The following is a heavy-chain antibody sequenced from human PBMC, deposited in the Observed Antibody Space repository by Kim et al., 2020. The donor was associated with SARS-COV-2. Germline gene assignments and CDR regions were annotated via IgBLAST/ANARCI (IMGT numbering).Heavy chain of an antibody. J-gene: IGHJ4*02. D-gene: IGHD6-19*01. Sequence: SETLSLTCTVSGGSISSYYWSWIRQPPGKGLEWIGYIYYSGSTNYNPSLKSRVTIPVDTSKNQFSLKLSAVTAADTAVYYCARHSTRQLIAVALFLEFDYWGQGTLVTVSS. V-gene: IGHV4-59*08. CDR3: ARHSTRQLIAVALFLEFDY. CDR1: GGSISSYY. CDR2: IYYSGST.